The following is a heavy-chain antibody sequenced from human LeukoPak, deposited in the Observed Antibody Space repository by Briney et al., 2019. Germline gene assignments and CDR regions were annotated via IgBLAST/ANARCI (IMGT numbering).Heavy chain of an antibody. CDR3: ANLHGDYRDY. J-gene: IGHJ4*02. CDR1: GFTFHDYA. CDR2: ISWNSGNI. V-gene: IGHV3-9*01. Sequence: AGGSLRLSCAASGFTFHDYAMHWVRQAPGKGLEWVSGISWNSGNIGYADSVKGRFTISRDNAKNSLYLQMNSLRPEDTALYYCANLHGDYRDYWGQGTLVTVSS. D-gene: IGHD4-17*01.